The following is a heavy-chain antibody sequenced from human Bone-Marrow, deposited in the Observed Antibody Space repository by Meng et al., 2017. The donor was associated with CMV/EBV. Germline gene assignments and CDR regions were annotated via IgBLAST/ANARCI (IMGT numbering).Heavy chain of an antibody. J-gene: IGHJ3*02. CDR2: MNPNSGNT. CDR1: GYTFTSYD. D-gene: IGHD1-26*01. V-gene: IGHV1-8*01. CDR3: ARSLVGATTAFDI. Sequence: ASVKVSCKASGYTFTSYDINWVRQATGQGLEWMGWMNPNSGNTGYAQKFQGRVTMTRDTSTSTVYMELSSLRSEDTAVYYCARSLVGATTAFDIWGQGTMVTVSS.